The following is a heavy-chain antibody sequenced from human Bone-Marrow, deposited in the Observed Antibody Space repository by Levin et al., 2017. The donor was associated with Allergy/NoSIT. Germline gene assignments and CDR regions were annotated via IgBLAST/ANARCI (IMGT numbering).Heavy chain of an antibody. CDR2: IRPIFGIA. Sequence: ASVKVSCKASGGTFSNYAVSWVRQAPGQGPEWLGGIRPIFGIANHAQKLQDRVTITADKSTTVVYMDLTRLRSEDTAMYYCVRGYSSGWTHAYSDWGQGTLVTVSS. CDR3: VRGYSSGWTHAYSD. D-gene: IGHD6-19*01. CDR1: GGTFSNYA. J-gene: IGHJ4*02. V-gene: IGHV1-69*10.